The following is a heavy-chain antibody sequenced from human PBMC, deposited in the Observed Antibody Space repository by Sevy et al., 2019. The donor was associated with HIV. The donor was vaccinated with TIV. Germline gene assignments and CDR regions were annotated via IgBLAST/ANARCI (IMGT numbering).Heavy chain of an antibody. J-gene: IGHJ6*02. CDR1: GGSISSYY. D-gene: IGHD3-9*01. CDR3: ARESYDILPGSRGMDV. V-gene: IGHV4-59*01. Sequence: SETLSLTCTVSGGSISSYYWSWIRQPPGKRLEWTGYIYYSGSTNYKPSLKSRVTISVDTSKNQFYLKLRSVTAADTAVYYCARESYDILPGSRGMDVWGQGTTVTVSS. CDR2: IYYSGST.